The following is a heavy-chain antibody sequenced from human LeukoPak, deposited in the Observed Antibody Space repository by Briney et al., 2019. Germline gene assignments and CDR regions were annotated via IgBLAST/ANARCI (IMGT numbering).Heavy chain of an antibody. D-gene: IGHD4-11*01. CDR1: GYTFTGYY. V-gene: IGHV1-2*06. CDR3: ARDSTVTTISYYYYYMDV. Sequence: ASVKVSCKASGYTFTGYYMHWVRQAPGQGLEWMGRINPNSGGTNYAQKFQGRVTMTRDTSISTAYMELSRLRSDDTAVYYCARDSTVTTISYYYYYMDVWGKGTTVTVSS. J-gene: IGHJ6*03. CDR2: INPNSGGT.